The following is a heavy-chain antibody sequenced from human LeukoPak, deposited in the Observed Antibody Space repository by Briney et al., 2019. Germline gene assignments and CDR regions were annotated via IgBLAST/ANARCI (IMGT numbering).Heavy chain of an antibody. J-gene: IGHJ4*02. D-gene: IGHD4-17*01. V-gene: IGHV4-39*01. CDR2: TSSGGSA. CDR1: NGSITSRSYY. Sequence: PSETLSLTCFVSNGSITSRSYYWAWISQSPGKGLEWIGTTSSGGSAYYKTSLKSRVTISVDTSKTQLSLRLTSVTAADTAVYYCARQGGGDFVDSWGQGTLVSVS. CDR3: ARQGGGDFVDS.